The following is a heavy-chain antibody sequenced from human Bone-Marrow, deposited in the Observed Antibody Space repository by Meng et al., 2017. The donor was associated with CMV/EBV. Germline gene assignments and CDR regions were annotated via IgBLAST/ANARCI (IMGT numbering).Heavy chain of an antibody. V-gene: IGHV1-18*01. J-gene: IGHJ6*02. CDR3: ARKSPLVLMVYAIPYGLDV. CDR2: ISAYNGNT. D-gene: IGHD2-8*01. CDR1: GYTFTSYG. Sequence: ASVKVSCKASGYTFTSYGISWVRQAPGQGLEWMGWISAYNGNTNYAQKLQGRVTMTTDTSTSTAYMELRSLRSDDTAVYYCARKSPLVLMVYAIPYGLDVWGQGTTVTVSS.